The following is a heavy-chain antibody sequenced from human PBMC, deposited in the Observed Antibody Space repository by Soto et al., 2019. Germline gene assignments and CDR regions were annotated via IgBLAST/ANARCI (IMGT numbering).Heavy chain of an antibody. D-gene: IGHD2-21*01. CDR3: AKSLLFVDHAYMDV. CDR2: IIPIQGKA. Sequence: SVKVSCKASGGSFISYSFTWVRQAPGQGLEWMGRIIPIQGKANYALKFQDRVTITADRSTRTAYMELRSLRPEDTAVYYCAKSLLFVDHAYMDVWGKGATVTVSS. J-gene: IGHJ6*03. CDR1: GGSFISYS. V-gene: IGHV1-69*02.